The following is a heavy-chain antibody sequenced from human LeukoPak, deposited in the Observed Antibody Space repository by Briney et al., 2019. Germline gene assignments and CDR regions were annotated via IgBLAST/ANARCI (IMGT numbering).Heavy chain of an antibody. J-gene: IGHJ6*03. D-gene: IGHD2-2*01. CDR1: GYSISSGYD. V-gene: IGHV4-38-2*02. CDR2: IYHSETT. Sequence: SETLSLTCTVSGYSISSGYDWGCIRQPPGKWLEGIGSIYHSETTYYNPSLKSRLTISVDTSKNQFSLRLSYVTAADTAVYYCARIGPADISMDVWGKGTTVTVSS. CDR3: ARIGPADISMDV.